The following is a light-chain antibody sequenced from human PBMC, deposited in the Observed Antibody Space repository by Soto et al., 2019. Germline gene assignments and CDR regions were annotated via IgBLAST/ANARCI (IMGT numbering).Light chain of an antibody. CDR1: QSVSSN. V-gene: IGKV3-15*01. CDR3: QQYNIWPPLT. Sequence: EIVMTQSPATLSVSPGERATLSCRASQSVSSNLAWYPQKPSQAPRLLIYGASTRATGIPARFSGSGSGTEFTLTISSLQSEDFSVYYCQQYNIWPPLTFGQGTKVEI. CDR2: GAS. J-gene: IGKJ1*01.